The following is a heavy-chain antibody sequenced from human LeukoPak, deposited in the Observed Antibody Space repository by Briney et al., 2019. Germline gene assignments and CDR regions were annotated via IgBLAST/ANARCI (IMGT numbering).Heavy chain of an antibody. V-gene: IGHV3-74*01. J-gene: IGHJ4*02. Sequence: GGSLRLSCAASGFTFSSYWMHWVRHGPGKELTWVSHINSDGTTTNYADSVKGRFTISRDNAKNTLYSQMNSLRVEDTAVYYCARFSSGWSPSGFDYWGQGTLVTVSS. CDR1: GFTFSSYW. CDR2: INSDGTTT. D-gene: IGHD6-19*01. CDR3: ARFSSGWSPSGFDY.